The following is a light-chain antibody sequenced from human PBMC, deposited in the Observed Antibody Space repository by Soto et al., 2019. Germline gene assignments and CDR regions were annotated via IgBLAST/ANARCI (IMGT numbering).Light chain of an antibody. CDR3: QQYGSSVLT. J-gene: IGKJ4*01. CDR2: GAS. Sequence: EIVLTQSPATLSLSPGERATLSCRASQSVSSYLAWYQQKPGQAPRLLIYGASSRATGTPDRFSGSGSGTDFTLIISRLEPEDFAVYYCQQYGSSVLTFGGGTKVDIK. V-gene: IGKV3-20*01. CDR1: QSVSSY.